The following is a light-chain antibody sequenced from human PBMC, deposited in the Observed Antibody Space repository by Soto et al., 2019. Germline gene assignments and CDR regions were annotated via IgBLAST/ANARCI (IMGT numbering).Light chain of an antibody. CDR2: RSD. J-gene: IGLJ2*01. V-gene: IGLV1-44*01. CDR3: AAWDDSRYGVV. CDR1: SSNIGSNH. Sequence: QSVLTQSPSASGTPGQRVIIACSGSSSNIGSNHVNWYRHLPGAAPKLLIFRSDQRPSGVPDRFSGSKSGTTASLAISGLQSGDEPDYYSAAWDDSRYGVVFGGGTKLTVL.